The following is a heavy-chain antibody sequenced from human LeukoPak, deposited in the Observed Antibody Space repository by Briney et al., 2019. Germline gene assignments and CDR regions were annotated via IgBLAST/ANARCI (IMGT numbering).Heavy chain of an antibody. J-gene: IGHJ4*02. Sequence: PGGSLRLSCAASGFTFNTFWMTWVRQAPGKGLEWVANINQDGSEKHYVDSVQGRFTISRDNPKNSLYLQMNSLRAEDTALYYCARIRASYYFDYWGQGTLVTVSS. CDR3: ARIRASYYFDY. V-gene: IGHV3-7*03. CDR1: GFTFNTFW. D-gene: IGHD3-3*02. CDR2: INQDGSEK.